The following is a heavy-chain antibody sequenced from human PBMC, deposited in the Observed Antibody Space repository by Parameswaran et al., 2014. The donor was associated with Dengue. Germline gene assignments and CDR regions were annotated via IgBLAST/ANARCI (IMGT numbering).Heavy chain of an antibody. Sequence: VRQMPGKGLEWVAYIREDGSDKYYVDSVKGRFTISRDNAKNSLYLQMNSLRAEDTAVYYCARDRGYYVFEYWGQGTLVTVSS. CDR3: ARDRGYYVFEY. CDR2: IREDGSDK. J-gene: IGHJ4*02. D-gene: IGHD3-3*01. V-gene: IGHV3-7*01.